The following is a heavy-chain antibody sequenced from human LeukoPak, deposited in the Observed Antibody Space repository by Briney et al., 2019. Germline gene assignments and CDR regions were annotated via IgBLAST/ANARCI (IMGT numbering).Heavy chain of an antibody. CDR2: IYSSGST. CDR3: ARDPSSFGGRFDP. J-gene: IGHJ5*02. V-gene: IGHV4-4*07. CDR1: GGSISSYY. Sequence: SETLSLTCTVSGGSISSYYWNRIRQPAGKGLGWIGRIYSSGSTNYNPSLKSRVTMSVDTSKNQFSLKLSSVTAADTAVYYCARDPSSFGGRFDPWGQGTLVAVSS. D-gene: IGHD3-10*01.